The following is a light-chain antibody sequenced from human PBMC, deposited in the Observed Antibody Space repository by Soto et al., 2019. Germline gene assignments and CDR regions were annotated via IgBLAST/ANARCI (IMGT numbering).Light chain of an antibody. CDR3: QQYINWPRT. V-gene: IGKV3-15*01. Sequence: EIVMTQSPATLSVSPGETATLSCRASQSVSSNLAWYQQKPGQAPRLLIYVASTRATCIPARFTGSGSGTEFTLTISSLQSEDFAVYYCQQYINWPRTFGQGTKLEIK. CDR2: VAS. J-gene: IGKJ2*01. CDR1: QSVSSN.